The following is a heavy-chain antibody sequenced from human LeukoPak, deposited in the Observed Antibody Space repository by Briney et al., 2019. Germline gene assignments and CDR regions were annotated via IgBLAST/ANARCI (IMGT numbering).Heavy chain of an antibody. D-gene: IGHD6-6*01. CDR2: INPNSGGT. Sequence: ASVKVSCKASGYIFTGHYMHWVRHAPGQGLEWMGWINPNSGGTKYAQRFQGRVNMTRDTSISTTYMELRRLTSDDTAVYYCARGALQLVHFGYWGQGTLVTVSS. J-gene: IGHJ4*02. CDR1: GYIFTGHY. CDR3: ARGALQLVHFGY. V-gene: IGHV1-2*02.